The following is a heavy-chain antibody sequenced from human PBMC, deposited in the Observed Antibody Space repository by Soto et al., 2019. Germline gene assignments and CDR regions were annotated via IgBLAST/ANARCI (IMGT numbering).Heavy chain of an antibody. CDR3: AGPGYSSQDY. J-gene: IGHJ4*02. Sequence: EVQLLESGGGLVQPGGSLRLSCAASGFTFSRFALSWVRQAPGKGLQWVSAISGSGGDTDYADSVKGRFTISRDNSKNTLFLQMNSLRAEDTAIYYCAGPGYSSQDYWGQGTLVTVSS. V-gene: IGHV3-23*01. CDR1: GFTFSRFA. CDR2: ISGSGGDT. D-gene: IGHD5-18*01.